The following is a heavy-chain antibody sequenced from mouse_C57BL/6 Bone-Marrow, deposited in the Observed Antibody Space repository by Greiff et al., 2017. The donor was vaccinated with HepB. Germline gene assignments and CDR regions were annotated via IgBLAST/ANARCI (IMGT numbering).Heavy chain of an antibody. CDR3: ARNDYYGSSYDYAMDY. Sequence: VQLQESGAELVKPGASVKMSCKASGYTFTSYWITWVKQRPGQGLEWIGDIYPGSGSTNYNEKFKSKATLTVDTSSSTAYMQLSSLTSEDSAVYYCARNDYYGSSYDYAMDYWGQGTSVTVSS. V-gene: IGHV1-55*01. CDR1: GYTFTSYW. D-gene: IGHD1-1*01. J-gene: IGHJ4*01. CDR2: IYPGSGST.